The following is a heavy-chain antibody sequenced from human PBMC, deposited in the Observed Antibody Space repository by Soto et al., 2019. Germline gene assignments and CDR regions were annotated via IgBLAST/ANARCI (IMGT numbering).Heavy chain of an antibody. CDR2: FYHSLST. CDR3: ARRSDLYGDYYDY. D-gene: IGHD4-17*01. V-gene: IGHV4-39*01. J-gene: IGHJ4*02. Sequence: PSETLSLTFTVSRGSVSSSSYLWGLIRQPPGKGLEWIGSFYHSLSTYYHPYLKSRVTLSADMYKNQFSLKLTSVTAADTAVYYCARRSDLYGDYYDYWGQGTMLTVSS. CDR1: RGSVSSSSYL.